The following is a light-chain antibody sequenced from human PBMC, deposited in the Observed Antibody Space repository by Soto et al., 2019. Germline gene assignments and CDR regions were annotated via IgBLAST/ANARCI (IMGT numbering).Light chain of an antibody. CDR1: QSISTY. J-gene: IGKJ5*01. V-gene: IGKV1-39*01. Sequence: DLQMTQSPSSLSASVGDRVTITCRASQSISTYLNWYQQKPGKAPKLLTYAASSLQSGVPSRFTGSGSGTDFTLTISSLQPEDFAAYFCQQSYSTPQITFGQGTRLEIK. CDR3: QQSYSTPQIT. CDR2: AAS.